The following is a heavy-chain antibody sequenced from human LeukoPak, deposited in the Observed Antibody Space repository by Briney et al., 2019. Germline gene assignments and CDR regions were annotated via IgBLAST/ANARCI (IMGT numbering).Heavy chain of an antibody. CDR3: AKDADTAKWYYYYGMDV. J-gene: IGHJ6*02. Sequence: GGSLRLSCAASGFTFSSYGMHWVRQAPGKGLEWVAVISYDGSNKYYADSVKGRFTISRDNSKNTLYLQMNSLRAGDTAVYYWAKDADTAKWYYYYGMDVWGQGTTVTVSS. D-gene: IGHD5-18*01. V-gene: IGHV3-30*18. CDR2: ISYDGSNK. CDR1: GFTFSSYG.